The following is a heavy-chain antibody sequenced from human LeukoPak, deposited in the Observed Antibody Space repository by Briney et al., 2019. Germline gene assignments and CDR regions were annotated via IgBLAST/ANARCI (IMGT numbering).Heavy chain of an antibody. CDR2: IYYSGST. D-gene: IGHD6-13*01. CDR3: ARSPSSSWYSPFDY. Sequence: SETLSLTCTVPGGSISSSSYYWGWIRQPPGKGLEWIGSIYYSGSTYYNPSLKSRVTISVDTSKNQFSLKLSSVTAADTAVYYCARSPSSSWYSPFDYWGQGTLVTVSS. J-gene: IGHJ4*02. CDR1: GGSISSSSYY. V-gene: IGHV4-39*07.